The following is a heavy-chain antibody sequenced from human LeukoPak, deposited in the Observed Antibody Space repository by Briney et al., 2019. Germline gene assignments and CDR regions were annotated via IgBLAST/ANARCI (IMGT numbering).Heavy chain of an antibody. J-gene: IGHJ6*03. CDR1: GYTFTSYG. CDR3: ARVKRQQLHYYYYMDV. V-gene: IGHV1-18*01. Sequence: ASVKVSCKASGYTFTSYGISWVRQAPGQGLEWMGWISAYNGNTNYAQKLQGRVTMTTDTSTSTAYMELRSLRSDDTAVYYCARVKRQQLHYYYYMDVWGKGTTVTVSS. D-gene: IGHD6-13*01. CDR2: ISAYNGNT.